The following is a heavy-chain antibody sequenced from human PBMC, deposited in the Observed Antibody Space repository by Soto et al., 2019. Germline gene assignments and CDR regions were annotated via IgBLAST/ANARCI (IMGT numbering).Heavy chain of an antibody. J-gene: IGHJ3*02. CDR2: IYSGGST. Sequence: GGSLRLSCAASGFTVSSNYMTWVRQAPGKGLEWVSVIYSGGSTYYADSVKGRFTISRDNSKNTLYLQMNSLRAEDTAVYYCARASGYNYGFHFDIWGQGTMVTVSS. CDR3: ARASGYNYGFHFDI. CDR1: GFTVSSNY. V-gene: IGHV3-66*01. D-gene: IGHD5-18*01.